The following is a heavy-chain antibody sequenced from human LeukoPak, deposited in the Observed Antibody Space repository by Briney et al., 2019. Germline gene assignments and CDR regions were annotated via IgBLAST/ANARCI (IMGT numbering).Heavy chain of an antibody. CDR1: GYTFTSYG. Sequence: ASVKVSCKASGYTFTSYGISWVRQAPGQGLEWMGWISAYNGNTNYAQKLQGRVTMTTDTSTSTAYMELRSLRSDDTAVYYCARTGAGSRPRTPSESWGQGTLVTVSS. CDR3: ARTGAGSRPRTPSES. J-gene: IGHJ5*02. V-gene: IGHV1-18*01. D-gene: IGHD3-10*01. CDR2: ISAYNGNT.